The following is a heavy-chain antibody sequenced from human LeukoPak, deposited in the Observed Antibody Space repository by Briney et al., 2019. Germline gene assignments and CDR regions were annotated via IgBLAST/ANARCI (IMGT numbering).Heavy chain of an antibody. CDR3: ARAFSGYYRSYFDY. Sequence: PGGSLRLSCAASGFTFSSYAMHWVRQAPGKGLEWVAVISYDGSNKYYADSVKGRFTISRDNSKNTLYLQMNSLRAEDTAVYYCARAFSGYYRSYFDYWGQGTLVTVSS. D-gene: IGHD3-22*01. J-gene: IGHJ4*02. V-gene: IGHV3-30*04. CDR1: GFTFSSYA. CDR2: ISYDGSNK.